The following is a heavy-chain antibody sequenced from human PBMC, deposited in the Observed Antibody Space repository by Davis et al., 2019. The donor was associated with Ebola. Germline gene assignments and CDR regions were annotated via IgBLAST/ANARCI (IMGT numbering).Heavy chain of an antibody. CDR2: ISYDGSNK. CDR3: ASPPGSVGELVFDY. J-gene: IGHJ4*02. V-gene: IGHV3-30-3*01. D-gene: IGHD3-10*01. Sequence: GGSLRLSCAASGFTFSSYAMHWVRQAPGKGLEWVAVISYDGSNKYYADSVKDRFTISRDNSKNTLYLQMNSLRAEDTAVYYCASPPGSVGELVFDYWGQGTLVTVSS. CDR1: GFTFSSYA.